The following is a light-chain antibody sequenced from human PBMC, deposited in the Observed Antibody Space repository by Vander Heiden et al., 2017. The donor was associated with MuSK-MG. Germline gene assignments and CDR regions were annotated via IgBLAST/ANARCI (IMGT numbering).Light chain of an antibody. J-gene: IGKJ2*01. CDR2: AAS. V-gene: IGKV1-16*01. Sequence: DIQMTQSPPSRSASVGDRVTITCRASQGINNYLAWFQQRPGKAPKSLIYAASSLQIGVPSRFSGSGYGTDFTLTISSLQPEDFATYYCQQDYSSPRSFGQGTKVEIK. CDR1: QGINNY. CDR3: QQDYSSPRS.